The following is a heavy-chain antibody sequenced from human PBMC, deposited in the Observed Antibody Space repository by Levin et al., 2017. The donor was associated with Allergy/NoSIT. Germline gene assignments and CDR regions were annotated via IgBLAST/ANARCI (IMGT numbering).Heavy chain of an antibody. J-gene: IGHJ3*02. Sequence: GGSLRLSCAASGFTFSSYGMHWVRQAPGKGLEWVAVISYDGSNKYYADSVMGRFTISRDNSKNTLYLQMNSLRAEDTAVYYCAKAGIAAAQGAFDIWGQGTMVTVSS. D-gene: IGHD6-13*01. CDR1: GFTFSSYG. CDR2: ISYDGSNK. CDR3: AKAGIAAAQGAFDI. V-gene: IGHV3-30*18.